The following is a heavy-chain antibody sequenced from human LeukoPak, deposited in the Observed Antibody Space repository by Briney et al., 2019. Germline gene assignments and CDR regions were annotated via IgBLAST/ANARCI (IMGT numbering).Heavy chain of an antibody. CDR3: ARSLGDGYNYGHTPSYFDY. CDR2: IYYSGST. D-gene: IGHD5-24*01. Sequence: SESLSLTCTVSGGSISSSSYYWGWIRQPTGKGLEWIGSIYYSGSTYYNPSLKSRVTISVDTSKNQFSLKLSSVTAADTAVYYCARSLGDGYNYGHTPSYFDYWGQGTLVTVSS. CDR1: GGSISSSSYY. J-gene: IGHJ4*02. V-gene: IGHV4-39*07.